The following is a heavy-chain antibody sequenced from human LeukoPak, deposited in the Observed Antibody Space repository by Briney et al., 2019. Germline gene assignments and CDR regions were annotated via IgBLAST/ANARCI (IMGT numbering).Heavy chain of an antibody. D-gene: IGHD6-6*01. Sequence: GASVKVSCKTSGYTFTNYPMHWVRQAPGQRLEWMGWINTGNFYTKYSQEFQGRVTITSDTSASTAYMELSSLRSEDMAVYYCATNSSSYGYFDHWGQGTLVTVSS. CDR3: ATNSSSYGYFDH. CDR2: INTGNFYT. J-gene: IGHJ4*02. CDR1: GYTFTNYP. V-gene: IGHV1-3*03.